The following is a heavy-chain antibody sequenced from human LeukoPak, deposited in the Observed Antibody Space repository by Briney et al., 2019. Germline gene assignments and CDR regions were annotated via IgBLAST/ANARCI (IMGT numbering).Heavy chain of an antibody. CDR1: GFTFDDYA. CDR2: ISWNSGSI. CDR3: AKGSYGSGRIFDY. Sequence: GGSLRLSCAASGFTFDDYAMHWVRQAPGKGLEWVSGISWNSGSIGYADSVKGRFTISGDNAKNSLYLQMNSLRAEDTALYYCAKGSYGSGRIFDYWGQGTLVTVSS. J-gene: IGHJ4*02. D-gene: IGHD3-10*01. V-gene: IGHV3-9*01.